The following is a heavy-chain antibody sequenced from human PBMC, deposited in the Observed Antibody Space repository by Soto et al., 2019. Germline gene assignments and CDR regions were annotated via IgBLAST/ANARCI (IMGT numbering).Heavy chain of an antibody. Sequence: QVQLQESGPGLVKPSQTLSLTCTVSGGSISTVDYWWSWIRQSPDMGLEWIGHIYDGGRTYNNPSLESRVTMSVDTSKSQLPLPVSSVRAADTAVYYCARGPSGDKVDSWGQGTLVTVSS. CDR3: ARGPSGDKVDS. CDR2: IYDGGRT. D-gene: IGHD7-27*01. V-gene: IGHV4-30-4*01. J-gene: IGHJ4*02. CDR1: GGSISTVDYW.